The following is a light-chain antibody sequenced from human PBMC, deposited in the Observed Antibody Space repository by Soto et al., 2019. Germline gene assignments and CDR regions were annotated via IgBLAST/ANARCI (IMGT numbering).Light chain of an antibody. J-gene: IGLJ2*01. CDR2: STN. CDR3: VLYMGSGISV. CDR1: SGSVSTSYY. Sequence: QAVVTQEPSFSVSPGGTVTLTCGLSSGSVSTSYYPSWYQQTPGQAPRTLIYSTNTRSSGVPDRFSGSILGNKAALTITGDQGDGESDYYCVLYMGSGISVFCGGTKLTVL. V-gene: IGLV8-61*01.